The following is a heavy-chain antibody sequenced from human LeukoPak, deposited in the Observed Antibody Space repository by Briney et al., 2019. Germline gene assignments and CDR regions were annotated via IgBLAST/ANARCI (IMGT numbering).Heavy chain of an antibody. CDR3: ARDGGYYFDY. Sequence: EWVANIKQDGSEKYYVDSVKGRFTISRDNAKNSLYLQMNSLRAEDTAVYYCARDGGYYFDYWGQGTLVTVSS. D-gene: IGHD3-10*01. CDR2: IKQDGSEK. V-gene: IGHV3-7*01. J-gene: IGHJ4*02.